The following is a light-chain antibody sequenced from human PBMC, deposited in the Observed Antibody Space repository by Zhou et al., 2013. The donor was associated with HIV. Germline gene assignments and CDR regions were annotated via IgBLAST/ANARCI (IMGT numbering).Light chain of an antibody. Sequence: DVVMTQSPLSLPVTLGQPASISCRSSQSLVHSDGNTYLNWFQQRPGQSPRRLIYKVSNRDSGVPDRFSGSGSGTDFTLRISRVEAEDVGVYYCMQGSYWPFTFGGGTKVEIK. J-gene: IGKJ4*01. V-gene: IGKV2-30*02. CDR1: QSLVHSDGNTY. CDR3: MQGSYWPFT. CDR2: KVS.